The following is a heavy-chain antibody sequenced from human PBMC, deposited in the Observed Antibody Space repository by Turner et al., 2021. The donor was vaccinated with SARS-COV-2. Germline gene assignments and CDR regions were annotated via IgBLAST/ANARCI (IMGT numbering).Heavy chain of an antibody. D-gene: IGHD2-21*01. Sequence: EVQLVESGGGLVQPGGSLRLACSASGFTFSNYWMHWGRQAPGEGLGWVSSISSGGSRTSYDDSVEGRFTISRDNDKNTLYLKMNSLRAEDAAVYYCARDHIEVYYAMDDWGQGTTVTVSS. CDR2: ISSGGSRT. CDR3: ARDHIEVYYAMDD. V-gene: IGHV3-74*01. J-gene: IGHJ6*02. CDR1: GFTFSNYW.